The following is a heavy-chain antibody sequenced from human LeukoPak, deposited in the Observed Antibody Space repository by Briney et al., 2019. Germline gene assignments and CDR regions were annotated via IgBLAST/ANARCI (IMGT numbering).Heavy chain of an antibody. CDR1: GYTFTRYA. CDR3: ARDPSNTSGRYIYFDY. J-gene: IGHJ4*02. D-gene: IGHD2-2*01. V-gene: IGHV1-18*01. CDR2: ISTYNGDT. Sequence: GASVKVSCKASGYTFTRYASSWVRQAPGQGLEWMGWISTYNGDTNYAQNFQGRVTMTTDTSTTTAYMELRSLRSDDSAIYFCARDPSNTSGRYIYFDYWGQGTLVTVSS.